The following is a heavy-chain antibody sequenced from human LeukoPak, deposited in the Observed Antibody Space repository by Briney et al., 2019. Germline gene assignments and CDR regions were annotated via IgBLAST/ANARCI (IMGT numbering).Heavy chain of an antibody. J-gene: IGHJ4*02. D-gene: IGHD4-11*01. CDR2: ISSSSSYI. CDR3: ARGTVPSSINYFDY. Sequence: PGGSLRLSCAASGFTFSSYSMNWVRQAPGKGLEWVSSISSSSSYIYYADSVKGRFTISRDNAKHSLYLQMNSLRAEDTAVYYCARGTVPSSINYFDYWGQGTLVTVSS. CDR1: GFTFSSYS. V-gene: IGHV3-21*01.